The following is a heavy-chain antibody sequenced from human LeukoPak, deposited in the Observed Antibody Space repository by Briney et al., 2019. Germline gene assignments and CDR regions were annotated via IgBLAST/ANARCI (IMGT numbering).Heavy chain of an antibody. J-gene: IGHJ4*02. CDR1: GGSLSSYY. Sequence: PSETLSLTCTVSGGSLSSYYWSWIRQPPGKGLEWIGYIYYCGRTNYHPTLKSRITISVDTSKNQFSLRLTSLTAADTAVYYCARADHPSGYEDSPLDYWGQGTLVTVSS. V-gene: IGHV4-59*01. CDR3: ARADHPSGYEDSPLDY. D-gene: IGHD5-12*01. CDR2: IYYCGRT.